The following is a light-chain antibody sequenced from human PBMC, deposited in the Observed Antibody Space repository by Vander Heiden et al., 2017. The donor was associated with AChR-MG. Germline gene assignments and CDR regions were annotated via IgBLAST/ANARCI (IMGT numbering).Light chain of an antibody. J-gene: IGKJ1*01. Sequence: EIVLTPSPGTLSLSPGERATLSCRASQGVSGSYLAWYQHRPGQAPRLLIYGASSRATGIPDRFSGSGSGTDFTLTISRLEPEDFAVYYCQQYGNSLRTFGQGTKVEIK. V-gene: IGKV3-20*01. CDR2: GAS. CDR3: QQYGNSLRT. CDR1: QGVSGSY.